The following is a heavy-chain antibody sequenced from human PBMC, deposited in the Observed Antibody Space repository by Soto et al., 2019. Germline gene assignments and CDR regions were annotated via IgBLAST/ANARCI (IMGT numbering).Heavy chain of an antibody. V-gene: IGHV4-39*01. CDR1: GGSISSRGYY. CDR3: ATSNWFDP. CDR2: IYYSGST. Sequence: QLQLQESGPGLVKPSETLSLTCTVSGGSISSRGYYWGWIRQPPGKGREWIGTIYYSGSTYYNPSLKSRVPTSVATSKTAFSLKLSSVPAADTAVYYCATSNWFDPWGQATLVTVSS. J-gene: IGHJ5*02.